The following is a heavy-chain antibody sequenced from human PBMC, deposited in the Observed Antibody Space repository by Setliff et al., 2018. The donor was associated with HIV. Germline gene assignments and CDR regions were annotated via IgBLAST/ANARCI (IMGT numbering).Heavy chain of an antibody. J-gene: IGHJ6*02. CDR1: GYRFSTFG. D-gene: IGHD3-10*01. V-gene: IGHV1-18*01. Sequence: ASVKVSCKASGYRFSTFGISWVRQAPGQGLEWMGWISGYNADTDYAQKFQGRVSMTTDISTNTAYMELRSRRSDDTAVYYLARDNVRGPTNAMDVWGQGTTVNVSS. CDR2: ISGYNADT. CDR3: ARDNVRGPTNAMDV.